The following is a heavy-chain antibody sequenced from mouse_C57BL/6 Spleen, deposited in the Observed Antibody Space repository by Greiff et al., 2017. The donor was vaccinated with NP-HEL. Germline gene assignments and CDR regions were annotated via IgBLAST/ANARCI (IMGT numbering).Heavy chain of an antibody. CDR1: GYTFTSYW. J-gene: IGHJ3*01. Sequence: QVQLQQPGAELVKPGASVKLSCKASGYTFTSYWMHWVKQRPGQGLEWIGMIHPNSGSTNYNEKFKSKATLTVDKSSSTAYMQLSSLTSEDSAVYDCAREVGYGGYYVWFAYWGQGTLVTVAA. CDR3: AREVGYGGYYVWFAY. D-gene: IGHD2-3*01. CDR2: IHPNSGST. V-gene: IGHV1-64*01.